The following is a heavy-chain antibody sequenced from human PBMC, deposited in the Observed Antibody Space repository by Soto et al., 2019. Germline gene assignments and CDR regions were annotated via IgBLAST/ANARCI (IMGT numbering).Heavy chain of an antibody. V-gene: IGHV3-72*01. CDR1: GFTFSVHY. Sequence: EVQLVESGGGLVQPGGSLRLSCAASGFTFSVHYMDWVRQAPGKGLEWVGRSRNKANSYSTEYAASVKGRFTISRDESKNSLYLQMNSLKTEDTVVYYCARFSGSYTRGLDYWGQGTLVTVSS. J-gene: IGHJ4*02. CDR3: ARFSGSYTRGLDY. CDR2: SRNKANSYST. D-gene: IGHD1-26*01.